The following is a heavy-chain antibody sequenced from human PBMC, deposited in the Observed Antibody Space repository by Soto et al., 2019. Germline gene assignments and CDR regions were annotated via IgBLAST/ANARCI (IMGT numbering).Heavy chain of an antibody. Sequence: QMQLVQSGAEVKRPGASVRVSCKASGYTFTSFYIHRVRQAPGQGLEWMGIINPSGGITNFAQRFQGRVPMPTDLSTTTHYMELSSLNYADTAVYYCASSPAFSSSRYGIPPDPSHGMDVWGQGTTVTVS. V-gene: IGHV1-46*01. CDR2: INPSGGIT. CDR1: GYTFTSFY. J-gene: IGHJ6*02. CDR3: ASSPAFSSSRYGIPPDPSHGMDV. D-gene: IGHD6-13*01.